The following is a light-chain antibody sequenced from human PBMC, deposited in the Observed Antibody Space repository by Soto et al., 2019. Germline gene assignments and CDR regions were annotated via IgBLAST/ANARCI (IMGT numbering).Light chain of an antibody. CDR1: QSVSTY. J-gene: IGKJ5*01. V-gene: IGKV3-11*01. Sequence: EIVLTQSPATLSLSPGARAPLSCRASQSVSTYLAWYQHHPGQAPRLLIYDASTRATDIPARFSGSGSGTDFTLTISSLESEDSAIYYCQQRSNWPSISFGQGTRLEIK. CDR3: QQRSNWPSIS. CDR2: DAS.